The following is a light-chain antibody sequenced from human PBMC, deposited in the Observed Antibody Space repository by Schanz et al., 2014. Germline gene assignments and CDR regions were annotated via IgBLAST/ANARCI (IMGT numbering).Light chain of an antibody. CDR3: QHSNSYPYT. Sequence: DIQMTQSPSTLSASVGDRVTITCRASQSISSWLAWYQQKPGKAPKLLIYDASSLESGVPSRFSGSGSGTEFTLTISSLQPDDFATYYCQHSNSYPYTFGQGTKLQIK. V-gene: IGKV1-5*01. CDR2: DAS. CDR1: QSISSW. J-gene: IGKJ2*01.